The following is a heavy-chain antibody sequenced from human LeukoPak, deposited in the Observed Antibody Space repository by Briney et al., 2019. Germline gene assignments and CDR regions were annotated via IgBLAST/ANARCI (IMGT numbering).Heavy chain of an antibody. CDR3: AKDGGLWVSAHWGDS. CDR1: GFTFSSYT. V-gene: IGHV3-23*01. J-gene: IGHJ4*02. CDR2: ITTGGPNT. Sequence: PGGSLRLSCTASGFTFSSYTMTWARQAPGKGLRWVSTITTGGPNTYYADSEKGRFTVSRDDSKNTLYLQMNSLRAEDTAVYYCAKDGGLWVSAHWGDSWGRGTLVTVSS. D-gene: IGHD7-27*01.